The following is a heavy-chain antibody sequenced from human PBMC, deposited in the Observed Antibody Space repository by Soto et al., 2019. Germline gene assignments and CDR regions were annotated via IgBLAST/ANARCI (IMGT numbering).Heavy chain of an antibody. Sequence: EVQLVESGGGLIRPGGSLRLSCVASGFTFDTYSMNWVRQAPGEGLECVAYISNTSRTRYYTDSVKGRITISRDNAKNSLYLQLNSLREEDTALYYCARDSSAAARRGGMDVWGQGITVTVSS. CDR2: ISNTSRTR. CDR1: GFTFDTYS. D-gene: IGHD3-22*01. CDR3: ARDSSAAARRGGMDV. J-gene: IGHJ6*02. V-gene: IGHV3-48*02.